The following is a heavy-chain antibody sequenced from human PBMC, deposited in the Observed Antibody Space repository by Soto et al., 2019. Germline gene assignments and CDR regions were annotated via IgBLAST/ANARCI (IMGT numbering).Heavy chain of an antibody. CDR2: INPSGGST. V-gene: IGHV1-46*01. J-gene: IGHJ6*02. CDR3: ARDPITIFGVDYYYGMEV. CDR1: RYTIPSKS. Sequence: VSVKATCKDCRYTIPSKSLSSLGQPPGQELEWMGIINPSGGSTSYAQKFQGRVTMTRDTSTSTVYMELSSLRSEDTAVYYFARDPITIFGVDYYYGMEVWGQGTTVTVSS. D-gene: IGHD3-3*01.